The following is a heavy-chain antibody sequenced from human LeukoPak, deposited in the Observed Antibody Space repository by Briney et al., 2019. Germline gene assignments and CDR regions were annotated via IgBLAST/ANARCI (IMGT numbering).Heavy chain of an antibody. Sequence: GGSLRLSCAASGFTFSLYWMAWVRQAPGKGLEWVANIKEDGSEKYYVDSVKGRITISRDNAKNSMYLEMNSLRAEDTAVYYCARGHNSTLPDWGQGSLVTVSS. CDR3: ARGHNSTLPD. V-gene: IGHV3-7*04. CDR1: GFTFSLYW. D-gene: IGHD1-20*01. J-gene: IGHJ4*02. CDR2: IKEDGSEK.